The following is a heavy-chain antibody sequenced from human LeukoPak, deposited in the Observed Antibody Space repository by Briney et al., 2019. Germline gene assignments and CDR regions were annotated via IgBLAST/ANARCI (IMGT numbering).Heavy chain of an antibody. Sequence: SETLSLTCAVSGYSISSGYYWGWIRQPPGKGLEWIGSIYHSGSTYYNPSLKSRVTKSVDTSKNQFSLKLSSVTAADTAVYYCARLRAMYCSGGSCRDAFDIWGQGTMVTVSS. D-gene: IGHD2-15*01. CDR1: GYSISSGYY. CDR3: ARLRAMYCSGGSCRDAFDI. J-gene: IGHJ3*02. CDR2: IYHSGST. V-gene: IGHV4-38-2*01.